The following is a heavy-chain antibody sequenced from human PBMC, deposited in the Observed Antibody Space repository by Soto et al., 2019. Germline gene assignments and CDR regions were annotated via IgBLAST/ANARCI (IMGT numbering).Heavy chain of an antibody. D-gene: IGHD2-2*01. Sequence: GASVKVSCKASGGTFSSYTISWVRQAPGQGLEWMGRIIPILGIANYAQKFQGRVTITGDKSTSTAYMELSSLRSEDTAVYYCARQYQLLFLDWFDPWGQGTLVTVSS. CDR1: GGTFSSYT. CDR2: IIPILGIA. J-gene: IGHJ5*02. CDR3: ARQYQLLFLDWFDP. V-gene: IGHV1-69*02.